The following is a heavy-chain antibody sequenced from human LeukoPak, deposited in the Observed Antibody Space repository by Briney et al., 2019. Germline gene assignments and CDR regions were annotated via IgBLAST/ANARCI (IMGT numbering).Heavy chain of an antibody. CDR2: ISHDGTNK. CDR1: GFTFSSYG. V-gene: IGHV3-30*03. D-gene: IGHD3-3*01. CDR3: ASQRITIFGVVINYYYYGMDV. J-gene: IGHJ6*02. Sequence: GGSLRLSCAASGFTFSSYGMHWVRQAPGKGLEWVAVISHDGTNKYYPDSVKGRFTISRDNAKNTPYLQMNSLRAEDTAVYYCASQRITIFGVVINYYYYGMDVWGQGTTVTVSS.